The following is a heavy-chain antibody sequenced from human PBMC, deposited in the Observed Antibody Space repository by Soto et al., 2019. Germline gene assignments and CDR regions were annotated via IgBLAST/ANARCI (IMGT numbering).Heavy chain of an antibody. CDR2: MNPNSGNT. V-gene: IGHV1-8*01. CDR3: ARTRGDDFWSVTDDRDYGMDV. J-gene: IGHJ6*02. CDR1: GYTFTSYD. Sequence: QVQLVQSGAEVKKPGASVKVSCKASGYTFTSYDINWVRQATGQGLEWMGWMNPNSGNTGYAQKLQGRVTMTRNTSISTAYMELRSMRSEDTAASSCARTRGDDFWSVTDDRDYGMDVWGQGNTVTVAS. D-gene: IGHD3-3*01.